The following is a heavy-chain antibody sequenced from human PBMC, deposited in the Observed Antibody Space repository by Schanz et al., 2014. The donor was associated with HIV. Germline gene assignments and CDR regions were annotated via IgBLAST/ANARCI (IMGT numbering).Heavy chain of an antibody. CDR3: AREREYQLLRGWFDP. V-gene: IGHV1-2*02. D-gene: IGHD2-2*01. CDR2: INPNSGGT. Sequence: QVQLVQSGAEVKKPGASVKVSCKASGYSFSDYSIHWVRQAPGQGLEWMGWINPNSGGTNYAQKFQGRVTMTRDTSIATTYMELRRLRSDDTAVYYCAREREYQLLRGWFDPWGQGTLVTVSS. CDR1: GYSFSDYS. J-gene: IGHJ5*02.